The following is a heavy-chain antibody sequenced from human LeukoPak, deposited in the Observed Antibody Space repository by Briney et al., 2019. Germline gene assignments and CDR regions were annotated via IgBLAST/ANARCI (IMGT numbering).Heavy chain of an antibody. CDR1: GFTFSSYA. J-gene: IGHJ3*02. CDR3: ARGLVRGVIIGAFDI. Sequence: GGSLRLSCAASGFTFSSYAMHWVRQAPGKGLEWVAVIPYDGSNKYYADSVKGRFTISRDNSKNTLYLQMNSLRAEDTAVYYCARGLVRGVIIGAFDIWGQGTMVTVSS. CDR2: IPYDGSNK. D-gene: IGHD3-10*01. V-gene: IGHV3-30-3*01.